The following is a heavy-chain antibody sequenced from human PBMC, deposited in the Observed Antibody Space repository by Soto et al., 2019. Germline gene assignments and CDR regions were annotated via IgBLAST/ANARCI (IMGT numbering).Heavy chain of an antibody. Sequence: QVQLQESGPGLVKPSQTLSLTCTVSGGSISSGDYYWSWIRQPPGKGLEWIGYIYYSGSTYYNPSLKSRVXTXVXKSKNQSSLKLSSVTAADTAVYYCARAVGGNSGSPCWGQGTLVTVSS. CDR3: ARAVGGNSGSPC. V-gene: IGHV4-30-4*01. J-gene: IGHJ4*02. CDR1: GGSISSGDYY. CDR2: IYYSGST. D-gene: IGHD1-26*01.